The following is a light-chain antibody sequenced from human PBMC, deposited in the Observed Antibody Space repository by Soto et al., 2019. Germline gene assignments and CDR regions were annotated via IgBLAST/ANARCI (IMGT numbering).Light chain of an antibody. CDR1: QGISSY. CDR2: AAS. CDR3: QQYNDWPRT. Sequence: AIRMTQTPSSLSASTGDIVNTTYRASQGISSYLAWYQQQPGKAPKLLIYAASTLQSGVPSRFSGSGSGTECTLTISSLQSEDFAVYYCQQYNDWPRTLGQGTKVDIK. J-gene: IGKJ1*01. V-gene: IGKV1-8*01.